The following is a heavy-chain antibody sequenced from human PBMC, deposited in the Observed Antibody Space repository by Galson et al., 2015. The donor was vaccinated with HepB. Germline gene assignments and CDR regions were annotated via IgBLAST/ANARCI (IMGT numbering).Heavy chain of an antibody. Sequence: SLRLSCAASGFLFSGFWMVWVRQAPGKGLEWVAVIWYDGSNKYYADSVKGRSTISRDNSKNTLYLQMNSLRAEDTAVYYCARDLRGGGSYYFDYWGQGTLVTVSS. D-gene: IGHD3-16*01. CDR2: IWYDGSNK. J-gene: IGHJ4*02. CDR3: ARDLRGGGSYYFDY. CDR1: GFLFSGFW. V-gene: IGHV3-33*08.